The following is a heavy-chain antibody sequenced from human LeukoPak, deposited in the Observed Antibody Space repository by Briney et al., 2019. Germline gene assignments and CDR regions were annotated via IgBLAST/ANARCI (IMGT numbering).Heavy chain of an antibody. Sequence: SGNSVKGRFTISRDNSKNTLHLQMSSLRGEDTALYYCARDPTPRYCSGGSCYTHYGMDVWGQGTTVTVSS. D-gene: IGHD2-15*01. V-gene: IGHV3-23*01. CDR3: ARDPTPRYCSGGSCYTHYGMDV. J-gene: IGHJ6*02.